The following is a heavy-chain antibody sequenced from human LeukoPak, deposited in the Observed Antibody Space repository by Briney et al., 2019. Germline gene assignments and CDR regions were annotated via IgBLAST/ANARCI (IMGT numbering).Heavy chain of an antibody. CDR2: INPNSGGT. D-gene: IGHD6-6*01. CDR3: ASSIAATDSKIDY. CDR1: GYTFTGYY. V-gene: IGHV1-2*02. J-gene: IGHJ4*02. Sequence: GASVKVSCKASGYTFTGYYMHWVRQAPGQGLEWVGWINPNSGGTNYAQKFQGRVTMTRDTSISTAYMELSRLRSDDTAVYYCASSIAATDSKIDYWGQGTLVTVSS.